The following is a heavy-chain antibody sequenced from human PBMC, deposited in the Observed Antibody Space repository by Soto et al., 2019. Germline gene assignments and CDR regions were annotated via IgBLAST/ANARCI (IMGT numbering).Heavy chain of an antibody. CDR1: GGSISSYY. CDR2: IYYSGST. Sequence: QVQLQESGPGLVKPSETLSLTCTVSGGSISSYYWSWIRQPPGKGLEWIGYIYYSGSTNYNPSLKSRVTISVDTSKNQFSLKLSSVTAADTAVYYCARWEWNDEGHWFDPWGQGTLVTVSS. V-gene: IGHV4-59*01. CDR3: ARWEWNDEGHWFDP. D-gene: IGHD1-1*01. J-gene: IGHJ5*02.